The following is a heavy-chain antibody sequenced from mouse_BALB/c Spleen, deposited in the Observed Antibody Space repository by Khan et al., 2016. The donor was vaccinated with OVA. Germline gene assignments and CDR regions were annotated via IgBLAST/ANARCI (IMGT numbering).Heavy chain of an antibody. CDR2: INPHIGET. CDR3: ARIYRSDFDY. CDR1: GYSFTGYF. Sequence: IQLVQSGPELVKPGASVKISCKASGYSFTGYFMNWVMQSHGKSLEWIGRINPHIGETFYNQKFKGKATLTVDESSSTAHMELRNLESEDSAVYYCARIYRSDFDYWGQGTTLTVSS. V-gene: IGHV1-20*02. J-gene: IGHJ2*01. D-gene: IGHD1-1*01.